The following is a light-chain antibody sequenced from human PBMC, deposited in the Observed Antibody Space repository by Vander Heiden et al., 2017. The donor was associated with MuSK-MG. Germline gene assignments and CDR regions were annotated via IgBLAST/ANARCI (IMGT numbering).Light chain of an antibody. Sequence: EIVLTQSPATLSLSPGERATLSCRASQSVSIYLAWYQQKPGQAPRLIIYDASNRANCIPDRFSGSGSGTDFTLTSSSREPEDFAVYYWQQRSNLLTFGGGTKVEIK. J-gene: IGKJ4*01. V-gene: IGKV3-11*01. CDR2: DAS. CDR1: QSVSIY. CDR3: QQRSNLLT.